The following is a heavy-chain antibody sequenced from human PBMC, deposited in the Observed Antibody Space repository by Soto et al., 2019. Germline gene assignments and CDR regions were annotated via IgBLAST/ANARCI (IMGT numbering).Heavy chain of an antibody. CDR2: IWYDGSNK. V-gene: IGHV3-33*01. CDR1: GFTFSSYG. Sequence: QVQLVESGGGVVQPGRSLRLSCAASGFTFSSYGMHWVRQAPGKGLECVAVIWYDGSNKYYADSVKGRFTISRDNSKNSLYLQMKSLRAEDTAVYYCARDGDIVVVPAAKADYYYHYYCMDVWGKVTTVTVSS. D-gene: IGHD2-2*01. CDR3: ARDGDIVVVPAAKADYYYHYYCMDV. J-gene: IGHJ6*04.